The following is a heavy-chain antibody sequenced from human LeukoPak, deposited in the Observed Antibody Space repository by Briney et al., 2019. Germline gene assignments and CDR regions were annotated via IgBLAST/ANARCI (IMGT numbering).Heavy chain of an antibody. CDR2: IYSSGNT. CDR1: GVSFCTYY. V-gene: IGHV4-4*07. J-gene: IGHJ3*02. Sequence: SETLSLTCTVSGVSFCTYYWTWIRQPAGKGLEWIGRIYSSGNTNYNPSLESRVTMSIDTSKNQFSLTLSSVTAADTAIYYCARGPPTDAFDIWGQGTMVTVSS. CDR3: ARGPPTDAFDI.